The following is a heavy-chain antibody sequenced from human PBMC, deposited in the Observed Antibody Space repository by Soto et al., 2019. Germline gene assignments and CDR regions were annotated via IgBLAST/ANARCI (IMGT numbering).Heavy chain of an antibody. CDR3: PRTVVAATSYGMEV. CDR1: GYSFTSYL. D-gene: IGHD2-15*01. V-gene: IGHV5-10-1*01. CDR2: IDPSDSYT. J-gene: IGHJ6*02. Sequence: GESLKISCKGSGYSFTSYLISCVRQMAWKGLEWMVRIDPSDSYTNYSPSFQGHVTISAYKSISTAYLQWSSLKASDTAMYYCPRTVVAATSYGMEVWAQGTTVTLSS.